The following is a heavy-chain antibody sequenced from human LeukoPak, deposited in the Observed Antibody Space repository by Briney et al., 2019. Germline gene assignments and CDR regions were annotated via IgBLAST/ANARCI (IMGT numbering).Heavy chain of an antibody. Sequence: PGGSLRLSCAASGFTFSSYAMSWVRQAPGKGLEWVSAISGSGGSTYYADSVKGRFTISRDNSKNTLHLQMNSLRAEDTAVYYCAKGHRYYDSSGYYPRKTSGYFDYWGQGTLVTVSS. CDR3: AKGHRYYDSSGYYPRKTSGYFDY. CDR2: ISGSGGST. CDR1: GFTFSSYA. V-gene: IGHV3-23*01. J-gene: IGHJ4*02. D-gene: IGHD3-22*01.